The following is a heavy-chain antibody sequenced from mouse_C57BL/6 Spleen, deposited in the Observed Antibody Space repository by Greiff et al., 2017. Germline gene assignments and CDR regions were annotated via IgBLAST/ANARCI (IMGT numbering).Heavy chain of an antibody. CDR3: ARSDYYGSRYFDY. D-gene: IGHD1-1*01. V-gene: IGHV1-52*01. CDR2: IDPSDSET. CDR1: GYTFTSYW. J-gene: IGHJ2*01. Sequence: QVQLQQPGAELVRPGSSVKLSCKASGYTFTSYWMHWVKQRPIQGLEWIGNIDPSDSETHYNQKFKDKATLTVDKSSSTAYMQLSSLTSEDSAVYSCARSDYYGSRYFDYWGQGTTLTVSS.